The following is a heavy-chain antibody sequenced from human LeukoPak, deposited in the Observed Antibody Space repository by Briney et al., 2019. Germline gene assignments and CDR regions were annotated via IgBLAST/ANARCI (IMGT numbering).Heavy chain of an antibody. Sequence: PSETLSLTCTVSGGSISSHYWSWIRQPPGKGLEWIGYIYYSGSTNYNPSLKSQVTISVDTSKNQFSLKLSSVTAADTAVYYCARESGDFWSGSEYYYYYYMDVWGKGTTVTVSS. V-gene: IGHV4-59*11. CDR1: GGSISSHY. J-gene: IGHJ6*03. CDR2: IYYSGST. CDR3: ARESGDFWSGSEYYYYYYMDV. D-gene: IGHD3-3*01.